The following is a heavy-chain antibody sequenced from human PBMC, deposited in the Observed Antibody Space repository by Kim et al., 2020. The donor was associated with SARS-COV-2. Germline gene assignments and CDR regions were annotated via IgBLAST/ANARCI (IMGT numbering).Heavy chain of an antibody. V-gene: IGHV3-15*01. Sequence: GGSLRLSCTASGFTFANSGLSWVRQAPGKGLEWLGRIKTHTSGGTTDYAAHVKGRFTISRDDTKHSVFLQMNSLKTEDTAVYYCITLSFNLIPTWFDPGGPGNLVTASS. CDR3: ITLSFNLIPTWFDP. D-gene: IGHD2-2*02. CDR1: GFTFANSG. J-gene: IGHJ5*02. CDR2: IKTHTSGGTT.